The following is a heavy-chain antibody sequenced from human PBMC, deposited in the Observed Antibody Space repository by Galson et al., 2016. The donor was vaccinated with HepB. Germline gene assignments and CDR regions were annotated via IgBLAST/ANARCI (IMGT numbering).Heavy chain of an antibody. V-gene: IGHV1-58*01. J-gene: IGHJ3*02. D-gene: IGHD3-9*01. CDR2: IVVGSGNT. Sequence: SVKVSCKASGFTSTSSAVQWVRQARGQRLDWIGWIVVGSGNTNYAQKFQERVTITRDMSTSTAYMELSSLRSEDTAVYYCAALGYFDPYAFDIWGQGTMVTVSS. CDR3: AALGYFDPYAFDI. CDR1: GFTSTSSA.